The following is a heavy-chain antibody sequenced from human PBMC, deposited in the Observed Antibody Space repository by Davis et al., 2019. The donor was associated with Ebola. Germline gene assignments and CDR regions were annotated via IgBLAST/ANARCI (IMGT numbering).Heavy chain of an antibody. V-gene: IGHV3-7*01. Sequence: GESLKISCAASGFTFSSYWMSWVRQAPGKGLEWVANIKQDGSEKYYVDSVKGRFTISRDNAKNSLYLQMNSLRAEDTAVYYCADQKNYASDIWGQGTMVTVSS. CDR3: ADQKNYASDI. CDR2: IKQDGSEK. J-gene: IGHJ3*02. CDR1: GFTFSSYW.